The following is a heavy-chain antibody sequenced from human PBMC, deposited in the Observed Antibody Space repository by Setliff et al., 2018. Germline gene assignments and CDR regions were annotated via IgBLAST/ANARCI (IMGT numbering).Heavy chain of an antibody. CDR1: GFTFSSSA. V-gene: IGHV3-48*01. CDR2: ISSTITST. CDR3: ARDDPRMIVVL. D-gene: IGHD3-22*01. J-gene: IGHJ4*02. Sequence: GGSLRLSCAASGFTFSSSAMAWVRQAPGKGLEWVSDISSTITSTYILDSVKGRFTISRDNTKNSLYLQMNSLRAEDTAVYYCARDDPRMIVVLWGQGTLVTVSS.